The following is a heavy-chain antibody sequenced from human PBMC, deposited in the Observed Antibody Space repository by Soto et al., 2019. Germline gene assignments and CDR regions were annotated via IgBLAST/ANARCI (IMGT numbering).Heavy chain of an antibody. CDR3: AREPYCTNGVCYVSRYIDV. V-gene: IGHV4-34*01. J-gene: IGHJ6*03. D-gene: IGHD2-8*01. Sequence: PSETLSLTCAVYGGSFSGYYWSWIRQPPGKGLEWIGEINHSGSTNYNPSLKSRVTISVDTSKNQFSLKLSSVTAADTAVYYCAREPYCTNGVCYVSRYIDVWGKGPTVTVS. CDR2: INHSGST. CDR1: GGSFSGYY.